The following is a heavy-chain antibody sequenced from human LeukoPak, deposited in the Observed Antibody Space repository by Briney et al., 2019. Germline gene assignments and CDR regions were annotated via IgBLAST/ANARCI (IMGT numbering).Heavy chain of an antibody. Sequence: ASVKVSCKASGFTFTSSAMQWVRQARGQRLEWIGWIVVGSGNTNYAQKFQEGVTITRDMSTSTAYMELSSLSSEDTAVYYCARETTVTADAFDIWGQGTMVTVSS. J-gene: IGHJ3*02. CDR1: GFTFTSSA. D-gene: IGHD4-17*01. V-gene: IGHV1-58*02. CDR3: ARETTVTADAFDI. CDR2: IVVGSGNT.